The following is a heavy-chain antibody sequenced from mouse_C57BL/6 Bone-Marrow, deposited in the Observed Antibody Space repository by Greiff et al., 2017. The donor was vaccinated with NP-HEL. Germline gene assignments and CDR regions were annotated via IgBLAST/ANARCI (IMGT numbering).Heavy chain of an antibody. J-gene: IGHJ2*01. CDR2: INPNNGGT. Sequence: DVKLQESGPELVKPGASVKISCKASGYTFTDYYMNWVKQSHGKSLEWIGDINPNNGGTSYNQKFKGKATLTVDKSSSTAYMELRSLTSEDSAVYYCARNPLIYYYGSSYFDYWGQGTTLTVSS. CDR3: ARNPLIYYYGSSYFDY. CDR1: GYTFTDYY. D-gene: IGHD1-1*01. V-gene: IGHV1-26*01.